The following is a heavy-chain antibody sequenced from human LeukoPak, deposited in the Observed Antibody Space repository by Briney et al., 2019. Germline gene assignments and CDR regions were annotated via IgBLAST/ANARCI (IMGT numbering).Heavy chain of an antibody. CDR1: GFTFSSYSMN. CDR3: ARRLYDSRVIDY. J-gene: IGHJ4*02. V-gene: IGHV4-39*01. D-gene: IGHD3-22*01. CDR2: IYYSGST. Sequence: PGGSLRLSCAASGFTFSSYSMNWVRQAPGKGLEWIGSIYYSGSTYYNPSLKSRVTISVDTSKNQFSLKLSSVTAADTAVYYCARRLYDSRVIDYWGQGTLVTVSS.